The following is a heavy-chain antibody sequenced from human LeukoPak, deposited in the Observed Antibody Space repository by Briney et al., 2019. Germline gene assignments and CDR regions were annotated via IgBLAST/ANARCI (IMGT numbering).Heavy chain of an antibody. D-gene: IGHD3-10*01. CDR2: IKNKVDGGTT. CDR1: GFTFSNAW. Sequence: GGSLRLSCAASGFTFSNAWMSWVRQAPGKGPEWVGRIKNKVDGGTTDHAAPVKGRFTISRDDSKSTLYLQMDSLKPEDTAVYYCSTRAGWEFLTEFWGQGTLVTVSS. V-gene: IGHV3-15*01. CDR3: STRAGWEFLTEF. J-gene: IGHJ4*02.